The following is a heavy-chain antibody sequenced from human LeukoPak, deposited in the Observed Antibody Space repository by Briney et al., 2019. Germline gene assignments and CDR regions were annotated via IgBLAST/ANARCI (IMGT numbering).Heavy chain of an antibody. Sequence: SETLSLTCTVSGGSISSSSYYWGWIRQPPGKGLEWIGSIYYTGSTYSNSSLKRRVTISVDTSKNQISLQLISVTAADTAVYYCARPRGYHYGFFDYWGQGTLVTVSS. V-gene: IGHV4-39*01. CDR3: ARPRGYHYGFFDY. CDR2: IYYTGST. D-gene: IGHD5-18*01. J-gene: IGHJ4*02. CDR1: GGSISSSSYY.